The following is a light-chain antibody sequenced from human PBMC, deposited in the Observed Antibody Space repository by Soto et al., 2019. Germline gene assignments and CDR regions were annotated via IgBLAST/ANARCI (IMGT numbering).Light chain of an antibody. V-gene: IGLV2-14*01. CDR2: VNS. CDR1: SSDVGDYKY. CDR3: SSYTSSDTPYV. J-gene: IGLJ1*01. Sequence: QSVLTQPASVSRSPGQSITISCTGTSSDVGDYKYVSWYQQHPDKAPKLIIFVNSNRPSGISNRFSDSKSGNTASLTISGLQAEDEADSYCSSYTSSDTPYVFGTGTKVTVL.